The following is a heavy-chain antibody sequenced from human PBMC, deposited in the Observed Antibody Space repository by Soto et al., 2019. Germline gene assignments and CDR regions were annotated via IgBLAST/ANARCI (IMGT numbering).Heavy chain of an antibody. D-gene: IGHD3-3*01. CDR2: IYFSGST. J-gene: IGHJ4*02. CDR3: ARESTYGVLDY. CDR1: GGSISSYY. V-gene: IGHV4-59*01. Sequence: PSETLSLTCTVSGGSISSYYWSWIRQPPGKGLEWIGYIYFSGSTNYNPSLKSRVTISVDTSKNQFSLKLSSVTAADTAVYYCARESTYGVLDYWGQGTLVTVSS.